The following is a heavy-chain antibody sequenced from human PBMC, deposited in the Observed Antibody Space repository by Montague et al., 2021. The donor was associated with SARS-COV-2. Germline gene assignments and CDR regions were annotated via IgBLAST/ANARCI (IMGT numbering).Heavy chain of an antibody. V-gene: IGHV4-59*08. Sequence: SETLSLTCTVSGGSISSYYWSWIRQPPGKGLEWIGYIYYGWSTNYNPSLKSRVTISVDTSKNQFSLKLSSVTAADTAVYYCARHALGYFDWLNEGYFDYWGQGTLVTVSS. CDR2: IYYGWST. D-gene: IGHD3-9*01. CDR3: ARHALGYFDWLNEGYFDY. J-gene: IGHJ4*02. CDR1: GGSISSYY.